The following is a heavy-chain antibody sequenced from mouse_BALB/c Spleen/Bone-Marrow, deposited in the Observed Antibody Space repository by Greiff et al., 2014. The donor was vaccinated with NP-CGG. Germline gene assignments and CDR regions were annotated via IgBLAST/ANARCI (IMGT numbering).Heavy chain of an antibody. V-gene: IGHV5-9-3*01. J-gene: IGHJ3*01. D-gene: IGHD2-4*01. CDR3: ARHDYAY. CDR1: GFTFSSYA. Sequence: EVKLMESGGGLVKPGGSLKLSCAASGFTFSSYAMSWVRQTPEKRLEWVATISSGGSYTYYPDNAKNTLYLQMSSLRSEDTAMYYCARHDYAYWGQGTLVTVSA. CDR2: ISSGGSYT.